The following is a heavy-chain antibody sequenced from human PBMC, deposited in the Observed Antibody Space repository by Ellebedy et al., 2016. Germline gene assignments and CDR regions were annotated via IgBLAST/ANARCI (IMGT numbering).Heavy chain of an antibody. D-gene: IGHD4-17*01. CDR3: ASRPNGDFHFLDY. V-gene: IGHV3-66*01. Sequence: GGSLRLSCAASGLTVSTNYMSWVRQAPGRGLEWVSIIYSGGGTYYADSVKGRFTISRDNSKNTLYLQMNSLRAEDTAVYYCASRPNGDFHFLDYWGQGTLVTVSS. J-gene: IGHJ4*02. CDR1: GLTVSTNY. CDR2: IYSGGGT.